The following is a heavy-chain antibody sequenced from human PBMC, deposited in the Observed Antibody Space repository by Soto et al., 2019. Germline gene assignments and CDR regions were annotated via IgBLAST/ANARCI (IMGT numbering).Heavy chain of an antibody. D-gene: IGHD6-25*01. Sequence: EVQLVESGGGLIQPGGSLRLSCAVSGFTVSNNYMSWVRQAPGKGLEGVSVIYSGGYTAYGDSVKGRFTISRDNSKNTLFVKTNSLRPADAAVFCWAAQRGGGGYWGQGTLVTVSS. CDR2: IYSGGYT. CDR1: GFTVSNNY. CDR3: AAQRGGGGY. J-gene: IGHJ4*02. V-gene: IGHV3-53*01.